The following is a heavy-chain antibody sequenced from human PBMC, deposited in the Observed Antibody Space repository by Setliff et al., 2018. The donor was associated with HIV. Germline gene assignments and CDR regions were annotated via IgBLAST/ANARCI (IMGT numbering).Heavy chain of an antibody. CDR1: RDSINGHW. CDR3: ARHRKDDYFLPAYFDS. D-gene: IGHD2-2*01. Sequence: SETLSLTCTVSRDSINGHWWSWIRQPPGKGLEWTGSIHYSGITHYNPSLKSRLTMSVDTSNNQVSLKLTSVTATDTAVYYCARHRKDDYFLPAYFDSLGQGALVTVSS. CDR2: IHYSGIT. J-gene: IGHJ4*02. V-gene: IGHV4-59*08.